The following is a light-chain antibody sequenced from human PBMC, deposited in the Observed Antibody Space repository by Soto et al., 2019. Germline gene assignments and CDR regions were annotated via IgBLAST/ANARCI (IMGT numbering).Light chain of an antibody. CDR2: AAS. V-gene: IGKV1-33*01. J-gene: IGKJ4*01. Sequence: NELTQSPSSLSASVGDRVTITCQASHDIRNDLNWYQQKSGKAPKLLIHAASTLEAGVPSRFSGSGSGTDFTFTISGLQPEDVATYYCQQYDNLPLTFGGVTKVEI. CDR1: HDIRND. CDR3: QQYDNLPLT.